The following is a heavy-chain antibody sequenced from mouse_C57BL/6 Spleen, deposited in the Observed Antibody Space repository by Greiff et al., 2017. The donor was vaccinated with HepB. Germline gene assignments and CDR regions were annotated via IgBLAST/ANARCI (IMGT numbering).Heavy chain of an antibody. CDR2: ISYDGSN. Sequence: EVKLEESGPGLVKPSQSLSLTCSVTGYSITSGYYWNWIRQFPGNKLEWMGYISYDGSNNYNPSLKNRISITRDTSKNQFFLKLNSVTTEDTATYYCARGDYSNRGFAYWGQGTLVTVSA. CDR3: ARGDYSNRGFAY. V-gene: IGHV3-6*01. D-gene: IGHD2-5*01. CDR1: GYSITSGYY. J-gene: IGHJ3*01.